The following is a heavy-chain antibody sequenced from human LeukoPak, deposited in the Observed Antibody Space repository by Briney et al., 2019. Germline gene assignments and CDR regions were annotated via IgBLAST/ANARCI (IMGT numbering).Heavy chain of an antibody. Sequence: SETLSLTCAVSGYSISSGYYWGWIRQPPGKGLEWIGSIYHSGSTYYNPSLKSRVTISVDTSKNQFSLKLSSVTAADTAVYYCASRGYSYGLDYWGQGTLVTVSS. J-gene: IGHJ4*02. CDR2: IYHSGST. CDR1: GYSISSGYY. V-gene: IGHV4-38-2*01. CDR3: ASRGYSYGLDY. D-gene: IGHD5-18*01.